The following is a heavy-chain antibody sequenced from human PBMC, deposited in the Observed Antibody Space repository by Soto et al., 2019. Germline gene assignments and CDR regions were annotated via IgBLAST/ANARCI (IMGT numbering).Heavy chain of an antibody. J-gene: IGHJ5*02. CDR3: ASLVVRRNWFDP. V-gene: IGHV1-3*01. Sequence: ASVKVACKASGYTFTSYAMHWVLQAPGQRLEWMGWINAGNGNTKYSQKFQGRVTITADESTSTAYMELSSLRSEDTAVYYCASLVVRRNWFDPWGQGTLVTVSS. D-gene: IGHD2-21*01. CDR2: INAGNGNT. CDR1: GYTFTSYA.